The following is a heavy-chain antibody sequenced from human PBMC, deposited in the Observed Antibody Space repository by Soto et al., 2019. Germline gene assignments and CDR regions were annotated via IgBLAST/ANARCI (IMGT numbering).Heavy chain of an antibody. CDR1: GGSISSGGYS. D-gene: IGHD6-19*01. V-gene: IGHV4-30-2*01. CDR2: IYHRST. CDR3: ASSRIAVALGY. J-gene: IGHJ4*02. Sequence: QLQLQESGSGLVKPSQTLSLTCAVSGGSISSGGYSWSWIQQPPGKGLEWIGYIYHRSTYYNPSLKSRVTISVDRSKNQFSLKLSSVTAADTAVYYCASSRIAVALGYWGQGTLVTVSS.